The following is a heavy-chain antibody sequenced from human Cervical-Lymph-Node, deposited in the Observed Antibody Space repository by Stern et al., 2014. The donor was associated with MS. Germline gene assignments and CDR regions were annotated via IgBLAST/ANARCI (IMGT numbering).Heavy chain of an antibody. V-gene: IGHV1-69*01. D-gene: IGHD6-13*01. CDR2: ISPLFGTT. CDR1: GGTFSSIE. Sequence: QLVQSGAEVKQPGSSMKVSCKASGGTFSSIEISWVRQAPGQGIEWLGGISPLFGTTNYAQQVQGRVTIVADESTNTVNMELSRLRSEDTAVYYCVRDQGGIAASWGQGTLVTVSS. J-gene: IGHJ4*02. CDR3: VRDQGGIAAS.